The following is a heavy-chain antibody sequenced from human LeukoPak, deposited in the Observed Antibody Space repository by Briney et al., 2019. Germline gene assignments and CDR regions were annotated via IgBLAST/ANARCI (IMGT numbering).Heavy chain of an antibody. J-gene: IGHJ5*02. Sequence: SETLSLTCTVSGYSISSGYYWGWIRQAPGKGLEWIGSIYNSGSTYYNPSLKSRVTISVDMSKNQFSLKMSSVTAADTAVYYCARAYSSSWYWNWFYPWGQGTLVTVSS. V-gene: IGHV4-38-2*02. CDR3: ARAYSSSWYWNWFYP. CDR1: GYSISSGYY. D-gene: IGHD6-13*01. CDR2: IYNSGST.